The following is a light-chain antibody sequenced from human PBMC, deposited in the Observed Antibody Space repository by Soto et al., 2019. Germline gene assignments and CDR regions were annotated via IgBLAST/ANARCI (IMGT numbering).Light chain of an antibody. V-gene: IGKV3-20*01. J-gene: IGKJ1*01. CDR3: QQYGSSGT. CDR2: GAS. Sequence: EMVLTQAPGTLSLSPGERATLYCRASQSVSSYLAWYQQKPGQAPRLLIYGASSRATGIPDRFSGSGSGTDFTLTISRLEPEDFAVYYCQQYGSSGTFGQGTKVDIK. CDR1: QSVSSY.